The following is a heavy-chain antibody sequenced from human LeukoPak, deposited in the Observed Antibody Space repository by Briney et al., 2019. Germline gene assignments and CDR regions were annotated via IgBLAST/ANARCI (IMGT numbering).Heavy chain of an antibody. V-gene: IGHV3-21*01. J-gene: IGHJ4*02. CDR2: ISSSSSYI. CDR3: ARTAPGIAAAGGYFDY. CDR1: GFTFSSYS. Sequence: GGSLRLSRAASGFTFSSYSMNWVRQAPGKGLEWVSSISSSSSYIYYADSVKGRFTISRDNAKNSLYLQMNSLRAEDTAVYYCARTAPGIAAAGGYFDYWGQGTLVTVSS. D-gene: IGHD6-13*01.